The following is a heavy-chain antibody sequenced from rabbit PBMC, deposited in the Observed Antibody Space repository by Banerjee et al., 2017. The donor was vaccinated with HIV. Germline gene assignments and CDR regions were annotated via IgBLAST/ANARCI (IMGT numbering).Heavy chain of an antibody. J-gene: IGHJ4*01. V-gene: IGHV1S40*01. CDR1: GFSFSSGDY. D-gene: IGHD4-1*01. CDR2: IAGSSTGFT. CDR3: ARETSSGWGIVSFYFSL. Sequence: QSLEESGGGLVQPEGSLTLTCKASGFSFSSGDYICWVRQAPGKGLEWISCIAGSSTGFTYSATWAKGRFTISKTSSTTVTLQMTSLTAADTATYFCARETSSGWGIVSFYFSLWGQGTLVTVS.